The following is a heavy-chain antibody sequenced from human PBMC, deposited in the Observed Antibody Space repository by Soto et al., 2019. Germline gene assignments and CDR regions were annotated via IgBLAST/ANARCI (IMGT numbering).Heavy chain of an antibody. Sequence: TLSLTCSVSGGAITRGDHFWSWVRQSPGKGLEWLGYIYFSGSTYYNPALKGRVMMTIDTSNHQFSLNLSSVTAADTAVFYCGRGQTAIDVWGQGTTVTVS. D-gene: IGHD5-18*01. CDR1: GGAITRGDHF. CDR3: GRGQTAIDV. V-gene: IGHV4-30-4*01. CDR2: IYFSGST. J-gene: IGHJ6*02.